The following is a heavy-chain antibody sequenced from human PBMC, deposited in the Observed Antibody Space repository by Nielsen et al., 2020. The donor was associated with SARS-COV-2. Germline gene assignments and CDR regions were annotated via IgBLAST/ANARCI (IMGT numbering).Heavy chain of an antibody. Sequence: LSLTCTVSGGSISSGGYYWSWIRQHPGKGLEWIGYIYYSGSTYYNPSLKSRVTISVDTSKNQFSLKLSSVTAADTAVYYCARMAFSSGWYWFDPWGQGTLVIVSS. CDR3: ARMAFSSGWYWFDP. CDR2: IYYSGST. V-gene: IGHV4-31*03. CDR1: GGSISSGGYY. D-gene: IGHD6-19*01. J-gene: IGHJ5*02.